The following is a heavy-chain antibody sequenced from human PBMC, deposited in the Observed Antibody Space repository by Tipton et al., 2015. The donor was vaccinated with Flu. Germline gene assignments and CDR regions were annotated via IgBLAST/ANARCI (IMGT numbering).Heavy chain of an antibody. CDR2: INHRGST. V-gene: IGHV4-34*01. CDR3: ARHTGDSVRGVIDY. J-gene: IGHJ4*02. CDR1: GGSFSGYY. D-gene: IGHD3-10*02. Sequence: TLSLTCAVYGGSFSGYYWSWIRQPPGKGLEWIGEINHRGSTNYSPSLKSRVTISVDTSKNQFSLKVSSVTAADTAVYYCARHTGDSVRGVIDYWGQGTLVTVSS.